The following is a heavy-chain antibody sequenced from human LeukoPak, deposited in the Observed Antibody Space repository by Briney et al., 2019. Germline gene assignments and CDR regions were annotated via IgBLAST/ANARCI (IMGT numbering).Heavy chain of an antibody. CDR3: ARGAGYSSGSSD. D-gene: IGHD6-19*01. CDR1: GDSISTSNSY. J-gene: IGHJ4*02. Sequence: SETLSLTCTVSGDSISTSNSYWGWIRQPPGKGLEWIGSIYYSGNTYYNASLKSRVTISVDTSKNQFSLKLSSVTAADTAVYYCARGAGYSSGSSDWGQGTLVTVSS. V-gene: IGHV4-39*07. CDR2: IYYSGNT.